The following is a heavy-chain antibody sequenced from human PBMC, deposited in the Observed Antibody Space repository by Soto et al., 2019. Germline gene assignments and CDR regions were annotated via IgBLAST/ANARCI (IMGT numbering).Heavy chain of an antibody. CDR3: ARAPYYYDSSGYWAF. CDR2: ISSSSSDI. CDR1: GFTFSSYS. J-gene: IGHJ4*02. V-gene: IGHV3-21*01. D-gene: IGHD3-22*01. Sequence: EVQLLESGGGLVKPGGSLRLSCAASGFTFSSYSMNWVRQAPGKGLEWVSSISSSSSDIYYADSVKGRFTISRDNAKNSLYLQMNSLRAEETAVYYCARAPYYYDSSGYWAFWGQGTLVTVSS.